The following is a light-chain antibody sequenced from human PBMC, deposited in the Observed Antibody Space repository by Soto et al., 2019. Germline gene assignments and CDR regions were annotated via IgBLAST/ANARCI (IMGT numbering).Light chain of an antibody. V-gene: IGLV2-14*01. CDR1: SSDVGRYNF. CDR2: DVS. CDR3: CSYSISSTLWV. J-gene: IGLJ3*02. Sequence: QSALTQPASVSGSPGQSITISCTGTSSDVGRYNFVSWYQQHPGKAPKLMIYDVSNRPSGVSNRFSGSKSGNTASLTISGLQAEDEADYYCCSYSISSTLWVFGGGTKLTVL.